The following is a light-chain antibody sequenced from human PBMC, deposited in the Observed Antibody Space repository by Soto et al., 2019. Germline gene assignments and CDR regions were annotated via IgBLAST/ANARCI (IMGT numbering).Light chain of an antibody. J-gene: IGKJ5*01. Sequence: EIVMTQSPATLSVSPGERATLSCRASQSVSSSLAWYQRKPGQAPRLLISGASTRATGVPARFIGRGSGRQFTLTINSLQSEDFAVYYCQQYDNWHTFGQGTRLEIK. CDR3: QQYDNWHT. CDR2: GAS. CDR1: QSVSSS. V-gene: IGKV3-15*01.